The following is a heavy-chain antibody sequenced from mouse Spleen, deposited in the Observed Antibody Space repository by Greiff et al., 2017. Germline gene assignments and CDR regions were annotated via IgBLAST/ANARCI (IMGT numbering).Heavy chain of an antibody. CDR1: GFTFSSFG. CDR2: ISSGSSTI. V-gene: IGHV5-17*02. J-gene: IGHJ3*01. D-gene: IGHD2-4*01. CDR3: ARSDYDEAWFAY. Sequence: EVMLVESGGGLVQPGGSRKLSCAASGFTFSSFGMHWVRQAPEKGLEWVAYISSGSSTIYYADTVKGRFTISRDNPKNTLFLQMTSLRSEDTAMYYCARSDYDEAWFAYWGQGTLVTVSA.